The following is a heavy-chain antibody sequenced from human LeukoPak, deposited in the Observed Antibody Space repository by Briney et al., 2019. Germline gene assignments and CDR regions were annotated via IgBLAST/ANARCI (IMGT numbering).Heavy chain of an antibody. CDR1: GYTFTSYG. D-gene: IGHD3-3*01. CDR2: ISAYNGNT. V-gene: IGHV1-18*01. Sequence: GASVKVSCKASGYTFTSYGISWVRQAPGQGLEWMGWISAYNGNTNYAQKLQGRVTMTTDTSTSTAYMELRSLRSDDTAVYYCARSDFGSLRGITYYYYYGMDVWGQGTTVTVSS. J-gene: IGHJ6*02. CDR3: ARSDFGSLRGITYYYYYGMDV.